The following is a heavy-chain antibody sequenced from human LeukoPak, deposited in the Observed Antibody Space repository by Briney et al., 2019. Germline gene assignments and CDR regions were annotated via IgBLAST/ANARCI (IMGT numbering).Heavy chain of an antibody. D-gene: IGHD2-15*01. J-gene: IGHJ4*02. Sequence: KSGGSLRLSCAASGFTFSSYSMNWVRQAPGKGLEWVSSISSSSSYIYYADSVKGRFTISGDNAKNSLYLQMNSLRAEDTAVYYCAPGGVVVAATPDPFDYWGQGTLVTVSS. CDR2: ISSSSSYI. CDR3: APGGVVVAATPDPFDY. CDR1: GFTFSSYS. V-gene: IGHV3-21*01.